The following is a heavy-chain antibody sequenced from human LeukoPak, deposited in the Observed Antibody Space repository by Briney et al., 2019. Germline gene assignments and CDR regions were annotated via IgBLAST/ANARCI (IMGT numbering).Heavy chain of an antibody. CDR1: GYTFTSYG. D-gene: IGHD6-19*01. CDR3: ARDRAYSSGYPPDY. Sequence: ASVKVSCKASGYTFTSYGISWVRQAPGQGLEWMGWISAYNGNTNYAQKPQGRVTMTTDTSTSTAYMELRSLRSDDTAVYYCARDRAYSSGYPPDYWGQGTLVTVSS. CDR2: ISAYNGNT. J-gene: IGHJ4*02. V-gene: IGHV1-18*01.